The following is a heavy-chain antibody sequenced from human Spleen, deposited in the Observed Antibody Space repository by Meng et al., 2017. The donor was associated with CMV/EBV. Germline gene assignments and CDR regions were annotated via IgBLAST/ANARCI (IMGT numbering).Heavy chain of an antibody. CDR3: AWGVTGKTRGHDY. V-gene: IGHV4-34*01. CDR2: IHHSGSI. D-gene: IGHD1/OR15-1a*01. J-gene: IGHJ4*02. Sequence: PVSGGSFRGPYCTWIRQPPGKGLEWIGEIHHSGSINYNPSLKSRVAILVDTSKNQFSLKMRSVSAADTAMYYCAWGVTGKTRGHDYWAQGTLVTVSS. CDR1: GGSFRGPY.